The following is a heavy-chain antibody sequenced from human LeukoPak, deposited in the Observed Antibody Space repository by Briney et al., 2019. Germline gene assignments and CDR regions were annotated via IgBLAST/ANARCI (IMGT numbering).Heavy chain of an antibody. CDR1: GYTFRYYG. J-gene: IGHJ6*03. Sequence: GASVKVSCKTSGYTFRYYGINWVRQATGQGLEWMGWMNPNSGNTGYAQKFQGRVTMTRNTSISTAYMELSSLRSEDTAVYYCARAGRHSSAWYGDDYYYYYMDVWGKGTTVTISS. CDR3: ARAGRHSSAWYGDDYYYYYMDV. V-gene: IGHV1-8*02. CDR2: MNPNSGNT. D-gene: IGHD6-19*01.